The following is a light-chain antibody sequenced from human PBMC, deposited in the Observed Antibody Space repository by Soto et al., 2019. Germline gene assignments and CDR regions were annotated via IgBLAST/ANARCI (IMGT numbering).Light chain of an antibody. Sequence: QSVLTQPPSASGTPGQRVTISCSGSSSNIGSNTVNWYQQLPGTAPKLLIYSNNQPPSGVPDRFSGSKSGTSASLAISGLQSEDEADYYCAAWDDGLNGVVFGGGTKLTVL. CDR3: AAWDDGLNGVV. CDR1: SSNIGSNT. CDR2: SNN. V-gene: IGLV1-44*01. J-gene: IGLJ2*01.